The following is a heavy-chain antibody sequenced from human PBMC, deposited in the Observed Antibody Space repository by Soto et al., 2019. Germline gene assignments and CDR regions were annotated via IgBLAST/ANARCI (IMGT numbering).Heavy chain of an antibody. V-gene: IGHV4-34*01. J-gene: IGHJ4*02. CDR1: GGSFSGYY. CDR2: INHSGST. D-gene: IGHD3-3*01. CDR3: ARGNDFWSGSYFDY. Sequence: QVQLQQWGAGLLKPSETLSLTCAVYGGSFSGYYWSWIRQPPGKGLEWIGEINHSGSTNYNPSLKSRVTISVDTSKNQFSLKLSSVTDADTAVYYCARGNDFWSGSYFDYWGQGTLVTVSS.